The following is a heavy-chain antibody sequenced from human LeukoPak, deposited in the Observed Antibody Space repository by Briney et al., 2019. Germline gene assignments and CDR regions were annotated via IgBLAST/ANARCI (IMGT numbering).Heavy chain of an antibody. Sequence: GGSLRLSCSASGFTFSSYAMHWVRQAPGKGLEYFSAISSNGGSTYYADSVKGRFTISRDNSKNTLYLQMSSLRAEDTAVYYCVKDEGRANYGANWGQGTLVTVSS. CDR1: GFTFSSYA. J-gene: IGHJ4*02. D-gene: IGHD4-17*01. CDR3: VKDEGRANYGAN. V-gene: IGHV3-64D*09. CDR2: ISSNGGST.